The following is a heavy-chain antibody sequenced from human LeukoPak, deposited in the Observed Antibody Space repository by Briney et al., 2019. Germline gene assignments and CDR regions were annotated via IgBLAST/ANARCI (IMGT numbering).Heavy chain of an antibody. J-gene: IGHJ4*02. D-gene: IGHD2-21*01. CDR1: GGSFSGYY. V-gene: IGHV4-34*01. CDR3: ARVDWYEGLDY. CDR2: INHSGST. Sequence: SETLSLTCAVYGGSFSGYYWSWIRQPPGKGLEWIGEINHSGSTNYNPSLKSRVTISVDTSKNQFSLKLTSAAAADTAVYYCARVDWYEGLDYWGQGTLVTVSS.